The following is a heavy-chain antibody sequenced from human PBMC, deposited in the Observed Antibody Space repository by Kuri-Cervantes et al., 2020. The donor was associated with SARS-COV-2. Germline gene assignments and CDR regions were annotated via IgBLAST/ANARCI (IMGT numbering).Heavy chain of an antibody. CDR2: IGTAGDT. J-gene: IGHJ4*02. CDR1: GFTFRRYE. Sequence: GGSLRISCAASGFTFRRYEMHRVRQATGKGLEWVSSIGTAGDTYYPGSVKGRFTISRDNAKNSPYLQMNSLRAEDTAVYYCARGQQLIDYWGQGTLVTVSS. CDR3: ARGQQLIDY. D-gene: IGHD6-13*01. V-gene: IGHV3-13*01.